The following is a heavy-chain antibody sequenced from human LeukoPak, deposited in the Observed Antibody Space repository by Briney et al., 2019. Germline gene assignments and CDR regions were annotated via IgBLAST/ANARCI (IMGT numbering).Heavy chain of an antibody. Sequence: GGSLRLSCAASGFTFSDYYMNWVRQAPGKGLEWVSSISSSSSYIYYADSVKGRFTISRDNAKNSLYLQMNSLRAEDTAVYYCARAGEQHPGDHYYGMDVWGQGTTVTVS. CDR2: ISSSSSYI. CDR3: ARAGEQHPGDHYYGMDV. D-gene: IGHD4-17*01. J-gene: IGHJ6*02. V-gene: IGHV3-21*01. CDR1: GFTFSDYY.